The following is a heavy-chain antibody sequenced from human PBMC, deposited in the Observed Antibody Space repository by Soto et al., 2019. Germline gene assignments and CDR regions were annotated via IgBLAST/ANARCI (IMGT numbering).Heavy chain of an antibody. J-gene: IGHJ4*02. CDR1: GFTFSSYA. Sequence: GGSLRLSCAASGFTFSSYAMSWVRQAPGKGLEWVSAISGSGGSTYYADSVKGRFTISRDNSKNTLYLQMNSLRAEDTAVYYCAKPRHPKYCSSTSCSDYFDYWGQGTLVTVSS. D-gene: IGHD2-2*01. V-gene: IGHV3-23*01. CDR3: AKPRHPKYCSSTSCSDYFDY. CDR2: ISGSGGST.